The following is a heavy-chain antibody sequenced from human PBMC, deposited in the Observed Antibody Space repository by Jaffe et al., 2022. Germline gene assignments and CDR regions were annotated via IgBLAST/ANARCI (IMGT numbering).Heavy chain of an antibody. J-gene: IGHJ3*02. CDR3: AKDPGPGIAGAEAFDI. V-gene: IGHV3-30*02. D-gene: IGHD6-13*01. CDR1: GFTFSSYG. CDR2: IRYDGSNK. Sequence: QVQLVESGGGVVQPGGSLRLSCAASGFTFSSYGMHWVRQAPGKGLEWVAFIRYDGSNKYYADSVKGRFTISRDNSKNTLYLQMNSLRAEDTAVYYCAKDPGPGIAGAEAFDIWGQGTMVTVSS.